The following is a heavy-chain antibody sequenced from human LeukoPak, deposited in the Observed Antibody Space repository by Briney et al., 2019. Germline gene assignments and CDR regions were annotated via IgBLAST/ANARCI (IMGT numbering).Heavy chain of an antibody. V-gene: IGHV4-30-2*01. Sequence: SETLSLTCTVSGDSLSTSPYYWSWIRQPPGKGLEWIGYIYHGGSTFYNPSLKSRVTISIDRSKNQFSLKLSSVTAADTAVYYCARHSGMRNFDYWGQGTLVTVSS. CDR1: GDSLSTSPYY. CDR2: IYHGGST. J-gene: IGHJ4*02. CDR3: ARHSGMRNFDY.